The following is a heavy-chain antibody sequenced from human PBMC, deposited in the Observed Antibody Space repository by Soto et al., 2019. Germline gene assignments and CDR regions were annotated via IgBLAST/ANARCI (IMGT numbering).Heavy chain of an antibody. CDR3: VKDSPLSWFDP. V-gene: IGHV3-64D*06. J-gene: IGHJ5*02. CDR1: GFTFSSYA. CDR2: ISSNGGST. Sequence: LRLSCSASGFTFSSYAMHWFRQAPGKGLEYVSAISSNGGSTYYADSVKGRFTISRDNSKNTLYLQMSSLRAEDTAVYYCVKDSPLSWFDPWGQGTLVTVSS. D-gene: IGHD3-16*01.